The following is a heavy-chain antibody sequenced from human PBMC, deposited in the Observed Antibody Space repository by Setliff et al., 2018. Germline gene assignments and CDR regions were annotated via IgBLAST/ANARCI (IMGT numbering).Heavy chain of an antibody. CDR3: ARVRVVQGYYEFDY. Sequence: SETLSLTCNVSGGSIISDSYYWTWIRQPAGKGLEWIGRIYAKGGTLEGGTSYSPSLKSRVTISLDTSRDQFSLRLSSVTAADTAMYYCARVRVVQGYYEFDYWGQGTLVTVSS. CDR2: IYAKGGTLEGGT. V-gene: IGHV4-61*02. J-gene: IGHJ4*02. D-gene: IGHD3-16*01. CDR1: GGSIISDSYY.